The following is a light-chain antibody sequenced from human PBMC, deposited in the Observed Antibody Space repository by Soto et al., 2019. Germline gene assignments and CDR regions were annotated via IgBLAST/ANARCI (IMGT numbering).Light chain of an antibody. Sequence: EFVLTQSPGTLSLSPGERATLSCRASQSFRSNYLAWYQQKPGQSPRLLIYGASNRATGIPDRFSGSGSGTDFTLTISRLEPEDFAVFYCQHYGSSAYTFGQGTTLEIK. CDR2: GAS. CDR3: QHYGSSAYT. V-gene: IGKV3-20*01. J-gene: IGKJ2*01. CDR1: QSFRSNY.